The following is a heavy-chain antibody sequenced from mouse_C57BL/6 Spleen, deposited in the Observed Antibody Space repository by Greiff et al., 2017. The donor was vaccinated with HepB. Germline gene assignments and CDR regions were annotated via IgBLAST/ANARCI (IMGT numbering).Heavy chain of an antibody. CDR1: GFTFSSYA. Sequence: EVHLVESGGGLVKPGGSLKLSCAASGFTFSSYAMSWVRQTPEKRLEWVATISDGGSYTYYPDNVKGRFTISRDNAKNNLYLQMSHLKSEDTAMYYCARDRGGRLYYFDYWGQGTTLTVSS. J-gene: IGHJ2*01. CDR2: ISDGGSYT. CDR3: ARDRGGRLYYFDY. D-gene: IGHD3-1*01. V-gene: IGHV5-4*01.